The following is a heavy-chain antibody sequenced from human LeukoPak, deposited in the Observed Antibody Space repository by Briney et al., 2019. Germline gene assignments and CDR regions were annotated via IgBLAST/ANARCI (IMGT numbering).Heavy chain of an antibody. D-gene: IGHD3-16*01. J-gene: IGHJ4*02. CDR2: INPNSGGT. CDR3: ARDLIGGIYSSGDRRDGY. V-gene: IGHV1-2*02. Sequence: ASVKVSCKASGYTFTGYYMHWVRQAPGQGLEWMGWINPNSGGTNYAQKFQGRVTMTRDTSISTAYMELSRLRSDDTAVYYCARDLIGGIYSSGDRRDGYWGQGTLVTVSS. CDR1: GYTFTGYY.